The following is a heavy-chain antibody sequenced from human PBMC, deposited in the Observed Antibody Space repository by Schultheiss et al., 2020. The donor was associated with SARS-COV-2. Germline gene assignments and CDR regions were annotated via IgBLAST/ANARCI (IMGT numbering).Heavy chain of an antibody. Sequence: GGSLRLSCAASGFTFSSYAMSWVRQAPGKGLEWVSAISSSSSYIYYADSVKGRFTISRDNAKNSLYLQMNSLRAEDTAVYYCARDRGIAAAGTVYWGQGTLVTVSS. J-gene: IGHJ4*02. CDR3: ARDRGIAAAGTVY. CDR2: ISSSSSYI. CDR1: GFTFSSYA. D-gene: IGHD6-13*01. V-gene: IGHV3-21*01.